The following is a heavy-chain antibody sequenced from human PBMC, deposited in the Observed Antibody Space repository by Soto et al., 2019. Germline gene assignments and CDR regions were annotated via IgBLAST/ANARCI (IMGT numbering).Heavy chain of an antibody. CDR1: GFTVSSYA. D-gene: IGHD3-3*01. Sequence: GGSLRLSCAASGFTVSSYAMSWVRQAPGKGLEWVSAISGSGGSTYYADSVKGRFTISRDNSKNTLYLQMNSLRAEDTAVYYCAKDVLRFLEWPHDAFDIWGQGTMVTVSS. CDR3: AKDVLRFLEWPHDAFDI. CDR2: ISGSGGST. V-gene: IGHV3-23*01. J-gene: IGHJ3*02.